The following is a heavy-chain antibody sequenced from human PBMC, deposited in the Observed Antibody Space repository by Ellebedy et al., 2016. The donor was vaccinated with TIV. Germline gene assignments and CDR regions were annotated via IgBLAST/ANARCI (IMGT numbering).Heavy chain of an antibody. V-gene: IGHV4-61*01. CDR1: GVSVNSANYY. J-gene: IGHJ4*02. CDR3: SGAYGRATPKY. D-gene: IGHD2-21*01. Sequence: MPSETLSLTCTVSGVSVNSANYYWTWIRQRQGKGLEWIGYFYSSGSTDYKPSLKSRLAISVDTSKNQLALKLISVTAADTAVYFCSGAYGRATPKYWGQGTLVTVSS. CDR2: FYSSGST.